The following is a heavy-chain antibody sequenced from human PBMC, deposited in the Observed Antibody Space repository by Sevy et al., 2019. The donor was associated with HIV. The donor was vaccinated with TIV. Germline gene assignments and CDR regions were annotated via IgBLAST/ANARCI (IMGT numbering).Heavy chain of an antibody. J-gene: IGHJ4*02. CDR3: ARGGYYYDNAACYAFDS. CDR1: GFTFSAYA. D-gene: IGHD3-22*01. Sequence: GGSLRLSCTTSGFTFSAYAMHWVRQPPGKGLEWVAIIWSDGAYQYHGDSVKGRFTISRDNSKNTLYLQMNSLRVEDTAVYYCARGGYYYDNAACYAFDSWGQGTLVTVSS. V-gene: IGHV3-33*01. CDR2: IWSDGAYQ.